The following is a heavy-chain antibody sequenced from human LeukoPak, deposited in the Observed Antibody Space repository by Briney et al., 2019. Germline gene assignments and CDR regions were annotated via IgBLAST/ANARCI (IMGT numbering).Heavy chain of an antibody. Sequence: SQTLSLTWVISGDSVSSNSVAWNWIRQSPSRGLEWLGRTYYRSKWYNEYAVSVKSRITINPDTSKNQLSLQLNSVTPEDTAVYYCARETINYFDYWGQGTLVTVSS. CDR3: ARETINYFDY. CDR1: GDSVSSNSVA. CDR2: TYYRSKWYN. V-gene: IGHV6-1*01. J-gene: IGHJ4*02. D-gene: IGHD4/OR15-4a*01.